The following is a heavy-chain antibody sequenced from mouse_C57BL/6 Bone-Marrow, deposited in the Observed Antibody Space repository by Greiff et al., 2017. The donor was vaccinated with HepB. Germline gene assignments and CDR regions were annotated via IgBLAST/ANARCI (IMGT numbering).Heavy chain of an antibody. CDR1: GYSFTGYF. D-gene: IGHD2-4*01. Sequence: EVQLQESGPELVKPGDSVKISCKASGYSFTGYFMNWVMQSHGKSLEWIGRINPYNGDTFYNQKFKGKATLTVDKSSSTAHMELRSLTSEDSAVYYCARATYYDYDGFAYWGQGTLVTVSA. CDR2: INPYNGDT. CDR3: ARATYYDYDGFAY. V-gene: IGHV1-20*01. J-gene: IGHJ3*01.